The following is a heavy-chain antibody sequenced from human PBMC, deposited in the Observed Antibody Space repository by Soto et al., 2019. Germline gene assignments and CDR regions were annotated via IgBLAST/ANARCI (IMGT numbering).Heavy chain of an antibody. D-gene: IGHD1-26*01. V-gene: IGHV3-23*01. J-gene: IGHJ4*02. CDR3: AKNPSGSLPPKRPIDY. CDR2: ISNTGGST. CDR1: GFTFSSYA. Sequence: EVQLLESGGSLVQPGGSLRLSCAASGFTFSSYAMNWVRQAPGKGLEWVSGISNTGGSTYYADSVKGRFTISRDNSDNSLYAQMNSLRAEDTAVYYCAKNPSGSLPPKRPIDYWGQGTLVTVSS.